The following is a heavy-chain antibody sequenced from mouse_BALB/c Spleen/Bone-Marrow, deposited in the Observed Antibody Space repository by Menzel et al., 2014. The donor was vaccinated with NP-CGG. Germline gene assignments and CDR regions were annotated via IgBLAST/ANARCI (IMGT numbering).Heavy chain of an antibody. V-gene: IGHV3-2*02. Sequence: EVQLQGSGPGLVKPSQSLSLTCTVTGCSITSDYAWNWIRQFPGDKLEWMGYINYSGFTTYNPSLKSRISIIRDTSKNQCFLQMNSVNTEDTATYYCAREDNYAFAYWGQRTLVTVSA. CDR1: GCSITSDYA. J-gene: IGHJ3*01. D-gene: IGHD1-3*01. CDR3: AREDNYAFAY. CDR2: INYSGFT.